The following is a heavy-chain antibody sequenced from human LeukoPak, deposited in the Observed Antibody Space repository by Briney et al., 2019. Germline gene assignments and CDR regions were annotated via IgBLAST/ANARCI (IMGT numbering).Heavy chain of an antibody. CDR1: GFTFSSYA. CDR2: ISYDGSNK. J-gene: IGHJ6*02. Sequence: GGSLRLSCAASGFTFSSYAMHWVRQAPGKGLEWVAVISYDGSNKYYADSVKGRFTISRDNSKNTLYLQMNSLRAEDTAVYYCARGQPYYDFWSGYYTDPYYYYGMDVWGQGTTVTVSS. CDR3: ARGQPYYDFWSGYYTDPYYYYGMDV. V-gene: IGHV3-30-3*01. D-gene: IGHD3-3*01.